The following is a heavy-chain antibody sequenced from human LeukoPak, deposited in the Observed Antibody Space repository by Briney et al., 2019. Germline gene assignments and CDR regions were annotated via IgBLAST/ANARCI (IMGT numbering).Heavy chain of an antibody. CDR2: ITYSGST. V-gene: IGHV4-59*01. Sequence: SETLSLTCTVSGGSISSYYWSWIRQPPGKGLEWIGYITYSGSTNYNPSLKSRVTISVDTPKSQFSLKLSSVTAADTAVYYCARALGDYWGQGTLVTVSS. J-gene: IGHJ4*02. CDR3: ARALGDY. CDR1: GGSISSYY.